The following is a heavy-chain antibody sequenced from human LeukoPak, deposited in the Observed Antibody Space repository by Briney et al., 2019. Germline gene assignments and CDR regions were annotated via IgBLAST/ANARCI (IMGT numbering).Heavy chain of an antibody. CDR2: IYYSGST. CDR3: ARGCSGGSCYDYYYGMDV. V-gene: IGHV4-59*01. CDR1: GGSISSYY. D-gene: IGHD2-15*01. Sequence: ASETLSLTCTVSGGSISSYYWSWIRQPPGKGLEWIGYIYYSGSTNYNPSLKSRVTITVDTSKNQFSLKLSSVTAADTAVYYCARGCSGGSCYDYYYGMDVWGQGTTVAVSS. J-gene: IGHJ6*02.